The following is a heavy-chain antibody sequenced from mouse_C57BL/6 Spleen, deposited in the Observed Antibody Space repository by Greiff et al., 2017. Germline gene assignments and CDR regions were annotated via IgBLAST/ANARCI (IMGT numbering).Heavy chain of an antibody. Sequence: QVQLQQSGAELVRPGASVTLSCKASGYTFTDYEMHWVKQTPVHGLEWIGAIDPETGGTAYNQKFKGKAILTADKSSSTAYMELRSLTSEDSAVYYCTRWAITTVVYVDYWGQGTTLTVSS. CDR2: IDPETGGT. V-gene: IGHV1-15*01. D-gene: IGHD1-1*01. J-gene: IGHJ2*01. CDR3: TRWAITTVVYVDY. CDR1: GYTFTDYE.